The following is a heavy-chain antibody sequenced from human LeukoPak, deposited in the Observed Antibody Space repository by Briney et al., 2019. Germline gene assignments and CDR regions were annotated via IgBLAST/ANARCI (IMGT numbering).Heavy chain of an antibody. D-gene: IGHD6-13*01. CDR1: GDSVSSNSAA. CDR2: TYYRSKWYN. Sequence: SQTLSLTCAISGDSVSSNSAAWNWLRQSPSRGLEWLGRTYYRSKWYNDYAVSVKSRITINPDTSKNQFSLQLNSVTPEDTAVYYCARTGYSSTWFPWGFDPWGQGTLVTVSS. V-gene: IGHV6-1*01. J-gene: IGHJ5*02. CDR3: ARTGYSSTWFPWGFDP.